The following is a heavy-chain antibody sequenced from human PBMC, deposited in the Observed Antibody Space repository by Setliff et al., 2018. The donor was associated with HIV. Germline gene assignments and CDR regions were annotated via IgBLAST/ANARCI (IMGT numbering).Heavy chain of an antibody. Sequence: SETLSLTCSVSGGSINSGSYYWSWIRQPAGRGLEWIGHIYYSGNTYYSPSLKSRLTISVDTSKNQFSLKLRSVTAADTAVYYCVRAEYSSSSDWFAPWGQGALVTVSS. D-gene: IGHD6-6*01. CDR3: VRAEYSSSSDWFAP. V-gene: IGHV4-31*03. CDR1: GGSINSGSYY. J-gene: IGHJ5*02. CDR2: IYYSGNT.